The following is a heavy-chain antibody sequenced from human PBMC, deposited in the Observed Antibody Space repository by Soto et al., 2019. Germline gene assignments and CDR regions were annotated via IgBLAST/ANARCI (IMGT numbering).Heavy chain of an antibody. D-gene: IGHD4-17*01. CDR1: GFTFSSHA. CDR2: ITNSGAST. Sequence: GGSLRLSCAASGFTFSSHAMTWVRQAPGKGLEWVSVITNSGASTYYADSVKGRFTISRDNSKNTLYLQMNSLRAEDTAVYYCARDDYGDYGVFYCWGQGTLVTVSS. CDR3: ARDDYGDYGVFYC. J-gene: IGHJ4*02. V-gene: IGHV3-23*01.